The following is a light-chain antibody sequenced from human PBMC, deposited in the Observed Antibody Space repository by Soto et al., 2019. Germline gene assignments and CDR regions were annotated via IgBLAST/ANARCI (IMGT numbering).Light chain of an antibody. V-gene: IGKV3-11*01. CDR1: QSVSSY. CDR3: QQRHMWPIT. J-gene: IGKJ5*01. Sequence: EIVLTQSPATLSLTPGERATLSCRASQSVSSYLAWYQQKPGQAPRLLIYDASNRATGIPARFSGSGSGTDFTLTISSLEPEDFAVYYCQQRHMWPITFGQGTLLEI. CDR2: DAS.